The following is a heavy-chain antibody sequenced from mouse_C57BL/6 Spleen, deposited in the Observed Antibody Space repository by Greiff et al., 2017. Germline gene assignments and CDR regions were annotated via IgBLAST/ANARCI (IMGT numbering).Heavy chain of an antibody. CDR2: IWRGGST. V-gene: IGHV2-5*01. CDR3: AKSMGDYDCYFYYFDY. CDR1: GFSLTSYG. D-gene: IGHD2-3*01. J-gene: IGHJ2*01. Sequence: QVQLKESGPGLVQPSQSLSITCTVSGFSLTSYGVHWVRQSPGKGLEWLGVIWRGGSTDCNAAFMSRLSITKDNSKSQVFFKMNSLQADATAIYYCAKSMGDYDCYFYYFDYWGQGTTLTVSS.